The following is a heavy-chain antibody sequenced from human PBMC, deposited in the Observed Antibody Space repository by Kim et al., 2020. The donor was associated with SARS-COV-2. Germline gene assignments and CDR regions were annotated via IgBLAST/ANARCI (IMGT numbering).Heavy chain of an antibody. Sequence: GSTYYNPSLKSRVTISVDTSKNQFSLKLSSVTAADTAVYYCARQRDGYNNWGQGTLVTVSS. CDR2: GST. CDR3: ARQRDGYNN. J-gene: IGHJ4*02. D-gene: IGHD5-12*01. V-gene: IGHV4-39*01.